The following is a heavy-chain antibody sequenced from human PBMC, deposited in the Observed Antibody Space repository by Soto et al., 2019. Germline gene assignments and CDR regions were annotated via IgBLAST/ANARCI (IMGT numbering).Heavy chain of an antibody. CDR3: ARASSAGNGRRVDV. CDR2: INPSGGST. J-gene: IGHJ6*01. Sequence: QVQLVQSGTEVKEPGASVSLSCKASGYTFTTYYIHWVRQAPGQGLEWMGMINPSGGSTTYAQNFQGRVTMTRDTSTSTVYMDLNSLRSDDTAVYFCARASSAGNGRRVDVW. D-gene: IGHD2-8*01. CDR1: GYTFTTYY. V-gene: IGHV1-46*01.